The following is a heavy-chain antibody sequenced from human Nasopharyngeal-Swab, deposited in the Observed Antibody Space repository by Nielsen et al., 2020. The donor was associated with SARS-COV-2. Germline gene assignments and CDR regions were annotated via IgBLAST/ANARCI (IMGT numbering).Heavy chain of an antibody. D-gene: IGHD6-6*01. CDR2: INPNSGGT. CDR1: GYTFTGYY. CDR3: ARGWKFYPSSGDAFDI. Sequence: ASVKVSCKASGYTFTGYYMHWVRQAPGQGLEWMGRINPNSGGTNYAQKFQGRVTMTRDTSISTAHMELSRLRSDDTAVYYCARGWKFYPSSGDAFDIWGQGTMVTVSS. V-gene: IGHV1-2*06. J-gene: IGHJ3*02.